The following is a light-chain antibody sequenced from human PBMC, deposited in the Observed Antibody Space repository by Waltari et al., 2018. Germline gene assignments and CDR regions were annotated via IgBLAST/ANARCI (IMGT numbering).Light chain of an antibody. CDR1: STDVGGFNS. Sequence: QSALAQPASVSGSPGQLITNPCPGTSTDVGGFNSVSWYQQHPGKAPKLIIYSVTIRPSGVSDRFSGSKSGNTASLTISGLQAEDEAYYCCSSYTSTSTWVFGRGTKLTVL. CDR2: SVT. J-gene: IGLJ3*02. V-gene: IGLV2-14*03. CDR3: SSYTSTSTWV.